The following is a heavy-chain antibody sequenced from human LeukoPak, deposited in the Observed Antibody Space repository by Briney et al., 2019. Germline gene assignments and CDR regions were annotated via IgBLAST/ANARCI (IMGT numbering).Heavy chain of an antibody. CDR3: AKDDGEGSTYNWFDL. Sequence: GGSLRLSCAASGFTFSSYGMHWVRQAPGKGLEWVAVISYDGSNKYYADSVKGRFTISRDNSKNTVYLQMNSLRVEDTALYYCAKDDGEGSTYNWFDLWGQGTLVTVSS. V-gene: IGHV3-30*18. J-gene: IGHJ5*02. CDR2: ISYDGSNK. CDR1: GFTFSSYG. D-gene: IGHD3-3*01.